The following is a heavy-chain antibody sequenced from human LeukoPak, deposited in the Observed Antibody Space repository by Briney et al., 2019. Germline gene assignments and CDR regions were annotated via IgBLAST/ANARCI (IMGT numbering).Heavy chain of an antibody. CDR1: GFTFSNYG. Sequence: GGSLRLSCAGAGFTFSNYGMSWVRQAPGKGLEWVSVISRSGTETYHADSVRGRFTIPRDNAKNTLYLQMNSLRAEDTALYYCARDISAWDSSSWYEDYWGQGTLVTVSS. D-gene: IGHD6-13*01. CDR3: ARDISAWDSSSWYEDY. J-gene: IGHJ4*02. V-gene: IGHV3-23*01. CDR2: ISRSGTET.